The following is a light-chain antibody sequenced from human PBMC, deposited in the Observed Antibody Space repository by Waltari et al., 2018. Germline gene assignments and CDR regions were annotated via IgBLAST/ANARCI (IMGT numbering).Light chain of an antibody. CDR1: SSNIGSQY. J-gene: IGLJ3*02. CDR2: RNK. CDR3: AVWDDSLSAWV. V-gene: IGLV1-47*01. Sequence: QSVLTQPPSASGTPGQRVTISCSGSSSNIGSQYVFWYQQRPGTAPKLLSYRNKPRPSGVPVGFSGSRAGTSASLAISGLRSEDEADYHCAVWDDSLSAWVFGGGTKLTVL.